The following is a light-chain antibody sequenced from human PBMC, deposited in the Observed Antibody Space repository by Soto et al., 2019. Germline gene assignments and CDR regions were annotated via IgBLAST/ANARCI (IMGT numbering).Light chain of an antibody. Sequence: IRVTKSAFALSASVGDRVTITCRASQWFSSHFNWYQQKPGKAPKLLSYAASSLQNGVQSRFSGSGSGTDFTITIRSLQPEDLATYYSRQSYRTRPTFGGGTKVGI. CDR1: QWFSSH. V-gene: IGKV1-39*01. CDR2: AAS. J-gene: IGKJ4*01. CDR3: RQSYRTRPT.